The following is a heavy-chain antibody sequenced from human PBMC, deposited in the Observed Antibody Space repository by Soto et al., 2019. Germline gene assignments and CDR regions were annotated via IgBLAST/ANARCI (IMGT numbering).Heavy chain of an antibody. J-gene: IGHJ6*02. Sequence: QVQLQESGPGLVKPSQTLSLTCTVSGGSISSGGYYWSWIRQHPGKGLEWIGYIYYSGSTYYNPSLXXRXTXXVDTSKNQFSLLLSSVPAADTSVDYYARGSRGMDVWGQGTTVTVSS. CDR2: IYYSGST. CDR1: GGSISSGGYY. V-gene: IGHV4-31*03. CDR3: ARGSRGMDV.